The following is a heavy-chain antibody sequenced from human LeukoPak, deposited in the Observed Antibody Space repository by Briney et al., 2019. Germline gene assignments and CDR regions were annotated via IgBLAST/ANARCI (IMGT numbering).Heavy chain of an antibody. V-gene: IGHV3-20*04. J-gene: IGHJ4*02. CDR1: GFTFDDYG. CDR2: INWNGGST. Sequence: PGGSLRLSCAASGFTFDDYGMSWVRQAPGKGLEWVSGINWNGGSTGYADSVKGRFTISRDNAKNSLYLQMNSLRAEYTALYYFSRKPYGSGRYGVDYWGQGTLVTVSS. CDR3: SRKPYGSGRYGVDY. D-gene: IGHD3-10*01.